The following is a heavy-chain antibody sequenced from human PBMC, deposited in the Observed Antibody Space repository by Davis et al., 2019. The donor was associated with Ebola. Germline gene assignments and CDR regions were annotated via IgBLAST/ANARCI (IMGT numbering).Heavy chain of an antibody. D-gene: IGHD1-26*01. CDR2: ISWNSGSI. CDR3: ARERWAYYYYYYGMDV. V-gene: IGHV3-9*01. CDR1: GFTFDDYA. J-gene: IGHJ6*02. Sequence: SLKISCAASGFTFDDYAMHWVRQAPGKGLEWVSGISWNSGSIGYADSVKGRFTISRDNAKNSLYLQMNSLRAEDTAVYYCARERWAYYYYYYGMDVWGQRTTVTVSS.